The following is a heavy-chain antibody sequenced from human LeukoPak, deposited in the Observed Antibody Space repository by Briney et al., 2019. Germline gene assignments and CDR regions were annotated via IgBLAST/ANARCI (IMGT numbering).Heavy chain of an antibody. D-gene: IGHD3-16*01. CDR2: VHNTGST. V-gene: IGHV4-39*07. J-gene: IGHJ5*02. CDR1: GGSFSGGSYY. Sequence: PSETLSLTCTVSGGSFSGGSYYWDWIRQPPGKGLEWIGHVHNTGSTSYSPSLKSRVTISVDTSKSQFSLRLSSVTAADTAVYYCARDPQGGSLGSWGQGILVTVSS. CDR3: ARDPQGGSLGS.